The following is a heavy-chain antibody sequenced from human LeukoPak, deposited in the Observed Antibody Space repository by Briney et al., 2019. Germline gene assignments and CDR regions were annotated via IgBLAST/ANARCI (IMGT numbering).Heavy chain of an antibody. CDR3: ARWDDYGDPPDGFDI. J-gene: IGHJ3*02. CDR1: GFTFSSYG. D-gene: IGHD4-17*01. CDR2: IWYDGSQK. Sequence: GTSLRLSCAASGFTFSSYGMHWVRQAPGKGLEWVAVIWYDGSQKYYADSVKGRFTISRDNSKNTLYLQMNSLRAEDTAVYYCARWDDYGDPPDGFDIWGQGTMVTVSS. V-gene: IGHV3-33*01.